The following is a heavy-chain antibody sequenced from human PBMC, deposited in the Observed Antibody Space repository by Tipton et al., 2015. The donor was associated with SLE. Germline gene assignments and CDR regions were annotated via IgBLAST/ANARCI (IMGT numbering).Heavy chain of an antibody. D-gene: IGHD3-10*01. Sequence: QVQLVQSGAEVKKPGASVKVSCKASGYTFTSYGISWVRQAPGQGLEWMGGIIPIFGTTNYAQKFQGRVTITADESTSTAYMELRSLRSDDTAVYYCVRHGEEDDLDLWGQGTMVTVSS. CDR3: VRHGEEDDLDL. J-gene: IGHJ3*01. CDR2: IIPIFGTT. CDR1: GYTFTSYG. V-gene: IGHV1-69*01.